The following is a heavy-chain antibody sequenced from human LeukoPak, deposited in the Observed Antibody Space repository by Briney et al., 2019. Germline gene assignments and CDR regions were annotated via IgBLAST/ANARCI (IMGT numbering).Heavy chain of an antibody. CDR3: ASAGHSSSFFYY. D-gene: IGHD6-6*01. CDR2: ISSSSSYI. Sequence: GGSLRLSCAASGFTFSSYSMNWVRQAPGKGLEWVSSISSSSSYIYYADSVKGRFTISRDNAKNSLYLQMNSLRAEDTAVYYCASAGHSSSFFYYWGQGTLITVSS. CDR1: GFTFSSYS. J-gene: IGHJ4*02. V-gene: IGHV3-21*01.